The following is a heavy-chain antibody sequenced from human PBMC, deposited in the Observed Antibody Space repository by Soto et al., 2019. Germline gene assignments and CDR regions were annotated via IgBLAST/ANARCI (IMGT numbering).Heavy chain of an antibody. V-gene: IGHV1-2*02. CDR3: ARDQGIAAGWFAP. J-gene: IGHJ5*02. D-gene: IGHD6-13*01. CDR2: INPNSGGT. CDR1: GYTFTGYY. Sequence: ASVKVSCKASGYTFTGYYMHWVRQAPGQGLEWMGWINPNSGGTNYAQKFQGRVTMTRDTSISTAYMELSRLRSDDTAVYYCARDQGIAAGWFAPWGQGTLVTVSS.